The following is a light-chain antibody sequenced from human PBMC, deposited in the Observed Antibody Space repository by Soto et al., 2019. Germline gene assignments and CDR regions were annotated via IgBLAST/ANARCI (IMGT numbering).Light chain of an antibody. J-gene: IGKJ5*01. CDR1: QSVSSN. V-gene: IGKV3-15*01. CDR3: QQYNNWPSIT. CDR2: GAS. Sequence: EIVMTQSPATLSVSPGERATLSCRASQSVSSNLAWYQQKPGQAPRLLIYGASTRATGIPARFSGSGSGTEFTLTISSLQSEDFAVYYCQQYNNWPSITCGQGTRREIK.